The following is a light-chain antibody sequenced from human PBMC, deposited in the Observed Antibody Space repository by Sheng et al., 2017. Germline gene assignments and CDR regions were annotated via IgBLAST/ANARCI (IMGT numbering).Light chain of an antibody. CDR3: QQYYTTPPT. J-gene: IGKJ1*01. Sequence: DIVMTQSPDSLAVSLGERATINCKSTQSILYSSNNKNYLAWYQHRPGQPPKLLLYWASTRHSGVPDRFSGSGSGTDFTLTIDSLQAEDVAVYYCQQYYTTPPTFGQGTKVEVK. CDR1: QSILYSSNNKNY. V-gene: IGKV4-1*01. CDR2: WAS.